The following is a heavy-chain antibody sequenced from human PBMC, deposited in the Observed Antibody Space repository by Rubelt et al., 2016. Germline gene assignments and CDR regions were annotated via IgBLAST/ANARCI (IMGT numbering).Heavy chain of an antibody. CDR1: GFTFSSYA. V-gene: IGHV3-23*01. CDR3: ATHGYHPTRNIAVVTYIFDY. CDR2: ISGSGGST. J-gene: IGHJ4*02. Sequence: EVQLLESGGGLVQPGGSLRLSCAASGFTFSSYAMSWVRQAPGKGLEWVSAISGSGGSTYYADSVKGRLTVPRENSKNTLYLEMNSLRAEDTAVYYCATHGYHPTRNIAVVTYIFDYWGQGTLVTVSS. D-gene: IGHD6-19*01.